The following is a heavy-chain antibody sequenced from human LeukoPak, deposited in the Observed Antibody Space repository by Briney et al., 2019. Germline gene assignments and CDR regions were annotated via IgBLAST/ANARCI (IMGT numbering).Heavy chain of an antibody. CDR2: TYYRSKWYN. CDR1: GDSDSSNSVA. Sequence: SQTLSLTCAISGDSDSSNSVAWNWIRQSPSRGLEWLGRTYYRSKWYNDYAVSVKSRITINPDTSKNQFSLQLNSVTPEDTAVYYCARTLLGVGADPFDYWGQGTLVTVSS. V-gene: IGHV6-1*01. J-gene: IGHJ4*02. CDR3: ARTLLGVGADPFDY. D-gene: IGHD1-26*01.